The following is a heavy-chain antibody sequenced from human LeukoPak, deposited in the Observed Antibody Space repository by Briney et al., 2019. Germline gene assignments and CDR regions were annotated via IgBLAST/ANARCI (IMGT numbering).Heavy chain of an antibody. CDR2: INPSGGST. V-gene: IGHV1-46*01. D-gene: IGHD3-22*01. J-gene: IGHJ6*03. CDR3: ARSGYGYDSSGYYSDLYYYYYYMDV. CDR1: GYTFTSYY. Sequence: GASVKVSCKASGYTFTSYYMHWVRQAPGQGLEWMGIINPSGGSTSYAQKFQGRVTMTRDTSISTAYMELSRLRSDDTAVYYCARSGYGYDSSGYYSDLYYYYYYMDVWGKGTTVTVSS.